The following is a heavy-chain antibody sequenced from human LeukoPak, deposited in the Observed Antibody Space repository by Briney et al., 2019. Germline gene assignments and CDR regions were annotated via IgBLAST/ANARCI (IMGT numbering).Heavy chain of an antibody. CDR1: GFTFNSDW. Sequence: GGSLRLSCAASGFTFNSDWMTWIRQAPGKGLEWVANIKQDGSETYYVDSVKGRFTISRDNAKNSLYLQMNSLRAEDTAVYYCARDTGGGYSCYDCWGQGTLVTVSS. CDR3: ARDTGGGYSCYDC. V-gene: IGHV3-7*01. CDR2: IKQDGSET. J-gene: IGHJ4*02. D-gene: IGHD5-18*01.